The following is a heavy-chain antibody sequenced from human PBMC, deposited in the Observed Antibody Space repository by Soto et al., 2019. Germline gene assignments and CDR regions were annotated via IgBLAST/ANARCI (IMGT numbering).Heavy chain of an antibody. Sequence: TLSLPCTVSGGSISSGGYYWSWIRQHAGKGLEWIGYIYYSGSTYYNPSLKSRVTISLDTSKNQFSLKLSSVTAADTAVYYCARDQTYYDFWSGSYYYYGMDVWGQGTTVTVSS. CDR3: ARDQTYYDFWSGSYYYYGMDV. CDR1: GGSISSGGYY. V-gene: IGHV4-31*03. CDR2: IYYSGST. D-gene: IGHD3-3*01. J-gene: IGHJ6*02.